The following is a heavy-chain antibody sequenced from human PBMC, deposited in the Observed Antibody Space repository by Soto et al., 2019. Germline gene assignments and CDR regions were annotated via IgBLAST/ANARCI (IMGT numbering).Heavy chain of an antibody. CDR1: GFTVSNNY. CDR2: LYSSGST. V-gene: IGHV3-66*01. CDR3: AREASGSGWWSQGSFES. D-gene: IGHD6-19*01. J-gene: IGHJ4*02. Sequence: EVHLVESGGGLVQPGGSLRLSCAASGFTVSNNYMSWVRQAPGKRREWVSSLYSSGSTYYADSVKGRFTVSRDISENTLYLQMNSLRVEDTAVYYCAREASGSGWWSQGSFESWGQGTLVTVSS.